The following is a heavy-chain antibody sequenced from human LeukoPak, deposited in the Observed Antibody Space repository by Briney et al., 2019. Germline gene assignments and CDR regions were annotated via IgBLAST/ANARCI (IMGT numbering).Heavy chain of an antibody. CDR1: GFTFSRYA. V-gene: IGHV3-30*04. D-gene: IGHD4-23*01. J-gene: IGHJ4*02. Sequence: GGSLRLSCAASGFTFSRYALHWVRQAPGKGLKWVAVISNDGSKKDYADSVKGRFTISRDNSKNTLYLQMNSLRAEDTSIYYCARGARKGDDYGGFFDYWGQGTLVTVSS. CDR2: ISNDGSKK. CDR3: ARGARKGDDYGGFFDY.